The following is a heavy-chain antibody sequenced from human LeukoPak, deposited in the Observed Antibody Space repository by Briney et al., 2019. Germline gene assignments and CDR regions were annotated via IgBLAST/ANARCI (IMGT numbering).Heavy chain of an antibody. Sequence: GRSLRLSCAAPGFTFSSYAMHWVRQAPGKGLEWVAVISYDGSNKYYADSVKGRFTISRDNSKNTLYLQMNSLRAEDTAVYYCARRGRISIAVAGTSFDPWGQGTLVTVSS. D-gene: IGHD6-19*01. V-gene: IGHV3-30*04. CDR1: GFTFSSYA. J-gene: IGHJ5*02. CDR2: ISYDGSNK. CDR3: ARRGRISIAVAGTSFDP.